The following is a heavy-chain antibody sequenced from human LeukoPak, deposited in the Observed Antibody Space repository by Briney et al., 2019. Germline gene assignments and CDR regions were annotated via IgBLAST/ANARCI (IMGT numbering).Heavy chain of an antibody. J-gene: IGHJ4*02. CDR3: ARDFAGGDDY. V-gene: IGHV3-74*01. Sequence: PGGSLRLSCAASGFTISRYWVHWVRQVPGKGLVWVSRIEPDGSRITYADSLKGRFTMSRDNAKNTLYLQMNSLRAEDTAVYYCARDFAGGDDYWGQGTLVTVSS. CDR1: GFTISRYW. CDR2: IEPDGSRI. D-gene: IGHD3-16*01.